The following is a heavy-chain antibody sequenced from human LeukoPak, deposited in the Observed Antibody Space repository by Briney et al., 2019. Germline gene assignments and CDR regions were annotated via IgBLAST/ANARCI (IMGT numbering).Heavy chain of an antibody. J-gene: IGHJ4*02. Sequence: GGSLRLSCAASGFTFSSYAMSWVRQAPGKGLEWVSDIRGSGGSTYYADSVKGRFTIARDNSKNTLYLQMNSLRAEDTAVYYCAKDYGSGSYPYYFDYWGQGTLVTVSS. CDR3: AKDYGSGSYPYYFDY. CDR1: GFTFSSYA. D-gene: IGHD3-10*01. CDR2: IRGSGGST. V-gene: IGHV3-23*01.